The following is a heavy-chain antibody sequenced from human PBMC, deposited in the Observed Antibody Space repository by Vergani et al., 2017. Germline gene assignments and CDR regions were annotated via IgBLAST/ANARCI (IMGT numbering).Heavy chain of an antibody. D-gene: IGHD6-25*01. V-gene: IGHV4-34*01. CDR3: ARGPLIAALIDY. Sequence: QVQLQQWGAGLLKPSETLSITCAVYGGSFSGYYWSWIRQPPGKGLEWIGEINHSGSTNYNPSLKSRVTISVDTSKNQFSLKLSSVTAADTAVYYCARGPLIAALIDYWGQGTLVTVSS. J-gene: IGHJ4*02. CDR2: INHSGST. CDR1: GGSFSGYY.